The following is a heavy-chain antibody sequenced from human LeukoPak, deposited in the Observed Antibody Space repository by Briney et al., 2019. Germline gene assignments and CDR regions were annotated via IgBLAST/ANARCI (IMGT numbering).Heavy chain of an antibody. D-gene: IGHD6-19*01. V-gene: IGHV3-30*18. CDR1: KFTFSSFG. CDR3: AKDSSAVPRKVMDV. CDR2: IPYDGNNE. Sequence: GGSLRLSCVVSKFTFSSFGMHWVRQAPGKGLEWVAVIPYDGNNEYYADSVKGRFTISRDNPKNTLYLQMNSLRSEDTAVYYCAKDSSAVPRKVMDVWGQGTTVTVSS. J-gene: IGHJ6*02.